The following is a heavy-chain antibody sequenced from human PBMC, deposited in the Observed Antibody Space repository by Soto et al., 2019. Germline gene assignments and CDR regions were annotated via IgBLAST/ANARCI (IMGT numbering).Heavy chain of an antibody. CDR3: ARDSPKTTYYYGSGMGAYYYYMDV. D-gene: IGHD3-10*01. J-gene: IGHJ6*03. CDR2: IYYSGST. V-gene: IGHV4-59*01. CDR1: GGSISSYY. Sequence: SETLSLTCTVSGGSISSYYWSWIRQPPGKGLEWIGYIYYSGSTNYNPSLKSRVTISVDTSKNQFSLKLSSVTAADTAVYYCARDSPKTTYYYGSGMGAYYYYMDVWGKGTTVTVSS.